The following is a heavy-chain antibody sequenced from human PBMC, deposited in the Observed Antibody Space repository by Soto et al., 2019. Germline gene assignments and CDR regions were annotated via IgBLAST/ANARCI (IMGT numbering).Heavy chain of an antibody. J-gene: IGHJ6*02. CDR3: ARDRGYRDSDYYGMDV. CDR2: IYYSGST. V-gene: IGHV4-30-4*01. Sequence: SETLSLTCTVSGDSISSGANYWSWIRQPPGKGLEWIGYIYYSGSTYYNPTLKSRVTISVDRSKNLFSLKLSSVTAADTAVYYCARDRGYRDSDYYGMDVWGQGITVTVSS. D-gene: IGHD5-12*01. CDR1: GDSISSGANY.